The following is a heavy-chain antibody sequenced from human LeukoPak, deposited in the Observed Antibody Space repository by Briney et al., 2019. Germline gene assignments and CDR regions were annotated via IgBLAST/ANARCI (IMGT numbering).Heavy chain of an antibody. J-gene: IGHJ6*03. Sequence: GGSLRLSCAASGFTFSSYAMHWIRQAPGKGLEYVSAIITNGGSTYYADSVKGRFTISRDNSKNTLYLQMNSLRAEDTAAYYCAKGRGWEASYYYYYMDVWGKGTTVTISS. D-gene: IGHD1-26*01. V-gene: IGHV3-64*04. CDR3: AKGRGWEASYYYYYMDV. CDR2: IITNGGST. CDR1: GFTFSSYA.